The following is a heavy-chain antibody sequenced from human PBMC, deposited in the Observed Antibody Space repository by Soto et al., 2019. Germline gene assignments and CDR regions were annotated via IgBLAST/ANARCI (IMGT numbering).Heavy chain of an antibody. Sequence: ASVKVSCKASGGTFSSNAIRWVRQAPGQSPEWMGWINVANGNTEYSRKFQGRVTLTGDASADTAYMELSSLRSEDTAVYFCARDLGFDILTGYSYYYYYAMDVWGQGTTVTAP. CDR3: ARDLGFDILTGYSYYYYYAMDV. J-gene: IGHJ6*02. CDR1: GGTFSSNA. V-gene: IGHV1-3*01. D-gene: IGHD3-9*01. CDR2: INVANGNT.